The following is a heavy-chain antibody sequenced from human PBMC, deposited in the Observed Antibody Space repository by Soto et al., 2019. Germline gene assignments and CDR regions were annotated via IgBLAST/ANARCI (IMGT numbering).Heavy chain of an antibody. V-gene: IGHV3-13*01. CDR1: GFTFRTYD. CDR3: ATVPSRIGSRFDL. Sequence: EVQLVESGGGLVQPGGSLRLSCAASGFTFRTYDMHWVRQATGKGLEWVSTIGTTDDTYYSDSVKGRFTISREDAKNSLYLQMNSLRAGDTAVYYCATVPSRIGSRFDLWGQGALVTVSS. CDR2: IGTTDDT. J-gene: IGHJ4*02. D-gene: IGHD1-26*01.